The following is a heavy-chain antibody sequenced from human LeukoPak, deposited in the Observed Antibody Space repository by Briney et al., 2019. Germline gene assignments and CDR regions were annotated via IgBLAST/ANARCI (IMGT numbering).Heavy chain of an antibody. D-gene: IGHD2-15*01. J-gene: IGHJ4*02. V-gene: IGHV1-69*04. CDR3: ARANCSGGSCYSREYFDY. CDR1: GGTFSSYA. Sequence: GASVKVSCKASGGTFSSYAISWVRQAPGQGLERMGRIIPILGIANYAQKFQGRVTITADKSTSTAYMELSSLRSEDTAVYYCARANCSGGSCYSREYFDYWGQGTLVTVSS. CDR2: IIPILGIA.